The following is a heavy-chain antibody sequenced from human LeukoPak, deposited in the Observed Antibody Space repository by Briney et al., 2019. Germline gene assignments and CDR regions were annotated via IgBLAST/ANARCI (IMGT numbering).Heavy chain of an antibody. CDR2: ISGSGGST. V-gene: IGHV3-23*01. J-gene: IGHJ4*02. CDR3: ARSLRFLEWPTPGDY. CDR1: GFTVSSNY. D-gene: IGHD3-3*01. Sequence: GGSLRLSCAASGFTVSSNYMSWVRRAPGKGLEWVSAISGSGGSTYYADSVKGRFTISRDNSKNTLYLQVNSLRAEDTAVYYCARSLRFLEWPTPGDYWGQGTLVTVSS.